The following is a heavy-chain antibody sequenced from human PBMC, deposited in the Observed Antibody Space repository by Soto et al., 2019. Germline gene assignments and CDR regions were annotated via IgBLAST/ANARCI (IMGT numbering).Heavy chain of an antibody. CDR3: ATVGGMITFGGVIGHYYYYGMDV. D-gene: IGHD3-16*02. CDR2: ISAYNGNT. V-gene: IGHV1-18*01. Sequence: ASVKVSCKASGYTFTSYGISWVRQAPGQGLEWMGWISAYNGNTIYAQKFQGRVTMTEDTSTDTAYMELSSLRSEDTAVYYCATVGGMITFGGVIGHYYYYGMDVWGQGTTVTVSS. CDR1: GYTFTSYG. J-gene: IGHJ6*02.